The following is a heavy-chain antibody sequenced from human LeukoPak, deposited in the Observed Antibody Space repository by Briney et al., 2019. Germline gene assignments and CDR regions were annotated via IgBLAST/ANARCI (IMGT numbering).Heavy chain of an antibody. Sequence: SETLSLTCAVYGGSFSGYYWSWIRQPPGKGLEWIGEINHSGSTNYNPSLKSRVTISVDTSKNQFSLKLSSVTAADTAVYYCARDSNYYGSGSYLSYNWFDPWGQGTLVTVSS. J-gene: IGHJ5*02. CDR1: GGSFSGYY. CDR3: ARDSNYYGSGSYLSYNWFDP. V-gene: IGHV4-34*01. CDR2: INHSGST. D-gene: IGHD3-10*01.